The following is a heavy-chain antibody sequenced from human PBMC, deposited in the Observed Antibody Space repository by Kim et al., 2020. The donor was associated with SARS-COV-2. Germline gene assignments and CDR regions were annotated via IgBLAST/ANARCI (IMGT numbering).Heavy chain of an antibody. CDR3: ARGAVVVPTTTPRGG. D-gene: IGHD2-15*01. CDR1: GYTFTSYA. V-gene: IGHV1-18*04. J-gene: IGHJ1*01. CDR2: ISAYFGTA. Sequence: ASVKVSCKASGYTFTSYAISWVRQAPGQGLEWMGGISAYFGTANYAQKLQGRVTMTTDTSTSTAYMGLSSLRSDDTALYYCARGAVVVPTTTPRGGWGLG.